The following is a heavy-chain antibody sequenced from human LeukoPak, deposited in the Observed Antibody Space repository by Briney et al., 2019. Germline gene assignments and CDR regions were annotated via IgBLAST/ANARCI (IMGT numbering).Heavy chain of an antibody. CDR3: ARDQWLDY. CDR1: GY. V-gene: IGHV4-38-2*02. CDR2: IYHSGST. J-gene: IGHJ4*02. D-gene: IGHD6-19*01. Sequence: PSETLSLTCAVSGYWGWIRQPPGKGLEWIGSIYHSGSTYYNPSLKSRVTILVDTSKNQFSLHLSSVTAADTAIYYCARDQWLDYWGQGTLVTVSS.